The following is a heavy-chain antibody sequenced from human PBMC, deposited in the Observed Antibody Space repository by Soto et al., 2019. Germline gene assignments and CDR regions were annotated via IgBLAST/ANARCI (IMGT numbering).Heavy chain of an antibody. J-gene: IGHJ4*02. CDR1: GGAISSSSYY. D-gene: IGHD2-21*02. CDR3: ARGTVTRSSYPTDFDF. V-gene: IGHV4-39*01. CDR2: IYYNGNA. Sequence: QLQLQESGPGLVKPSATLSLTCAVSGGAISSSSYYWGWIRQSPGNGLEWIGSIYYNGNAYYNPSLNSRVTISVDTSKNQFSLKLSSLTAADTAVYYCARGTVTRSSYPTDFDFWGQGSLVTVSS.